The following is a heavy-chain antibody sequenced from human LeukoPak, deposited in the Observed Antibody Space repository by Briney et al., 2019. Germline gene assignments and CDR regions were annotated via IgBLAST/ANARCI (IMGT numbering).Heavy chain of an antibody. CDR2: IYTSGST. D-gene: IGHD6-13*01. CDR3: ARGGTAARIAAAGTGGFDY. Sequence: SETLSLTCTVSGGSISSYYWSWIRQPAGKGLEWIGRIYTSGSTNYNPSLKSRVTMSVDTSKNQFSLKLSSVTAADTAVYYCARGGTAARIAAAGTGGFDYWGQGTLVTVSS. J-gene: IGHJ4*02. CDR1: GGSISSYY. V-gene: IGHV4-4*07.